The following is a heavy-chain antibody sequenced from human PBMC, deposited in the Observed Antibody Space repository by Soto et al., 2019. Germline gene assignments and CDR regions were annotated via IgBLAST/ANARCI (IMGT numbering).Heavy chain of an antibody. J-gene: IGHJ5*02. CDR1: GYTLTELS. CDR3: STCRPSYSRELWVWFDP. D-gene: IGHD3-22*01. Sequence: GASVKVSCKVSGYTLTELSMHCVRQAPGKGLEWMGGFDPEDGETIYAQKFQGRVTIAEDTSTDTAYMELSSLRSEDAAADYCSTCRPSYSRELWVWFDPWGWGPLGTVSS. V-gene: IGHV1-24*01. CDR2: FDPEDGET.